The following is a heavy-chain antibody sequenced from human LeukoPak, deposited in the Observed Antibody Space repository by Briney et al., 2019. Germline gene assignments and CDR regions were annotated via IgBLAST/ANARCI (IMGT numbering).Heavy chain of an antibody. Sequence: GESLRLSCAASGFTFSSYAMSWVRQAPGKGLEWVSAISCSGGSTYYADSVKGRFTISRDNSKNTLYLQMNSLRAEDTAVYYCAKDHGSGWFFDYWGQGTLVTVST. CDR1: GFTFSSYA. D-gene: IGHD6-19*01. V-gene: IGHV3-23*01. J-gene: IGHJ4*02. CDR3: AKDHGSGWFFDY. CDR2: ISCSGGST.